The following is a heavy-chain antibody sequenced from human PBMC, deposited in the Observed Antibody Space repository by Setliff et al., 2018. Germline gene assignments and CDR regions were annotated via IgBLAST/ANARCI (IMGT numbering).Heavy chain of an antibody. D-gene: IGHD3-10*01. V-gene: IGHV5-51*01. Sequence: GESLKISCEGSGYSFTNYWIAWVRQMPGKGLEWMGIIYPGDSITRYSPSFQGQVAISVDKSINTAYLQWSSLRASDTAIYYCARHPYYYGSGTYLDNNNRWFDPWGQGTLVIVSS. J-gene: IGHJ5*02. CDR3: ARHPYYYGSGTYLDNNNRWFDP. CDR1: GYSFTNYW. CDR2: IYPGDSIT.